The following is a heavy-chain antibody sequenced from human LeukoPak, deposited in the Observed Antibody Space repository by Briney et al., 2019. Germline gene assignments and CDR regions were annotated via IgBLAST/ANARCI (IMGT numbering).Heavy chain of an antibody. D-gene: IGHD3-22*01. J-gene: IGHJ6*02. CDR2: IYYSGNT. CDR3: ARVYYYDSSGYWRDV. Sequence: SSETLSLTCIVSGGSISSNSYFWGWIRQPPGKGLELIGNIYYSGNTYYSPSLKSRVTISVDTSKNQFSLNVSSVTAADTAVYYCARVYYYDSSGYWRDVWGQGTTVTVSS. CDR1: GGSISSNSYF. V-gene: IGHV4-39*01.